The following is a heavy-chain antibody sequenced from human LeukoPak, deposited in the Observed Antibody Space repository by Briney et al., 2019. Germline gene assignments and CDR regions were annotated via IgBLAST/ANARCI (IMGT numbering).Heavy chain of an antibody. Sequence: ASVKVSCKASGYTFTGYYMHWVRQAPGQGLEWMGWINPNSGGTNYAQKFQGRVTITADESTSTAYMELISLRSEDTAVYYCASGGGLQGLGTVTDDAFDIWGQGTMVTVSS. CDR2: INPNSGGT. CDR1: GYTFTGYY. D-gene: IGHD4-17*01. J-gene: IGHJ3*02. CDR3: ASGGGLQGLGTVTDDAFDI. V-gene: IGHV1-2*02.